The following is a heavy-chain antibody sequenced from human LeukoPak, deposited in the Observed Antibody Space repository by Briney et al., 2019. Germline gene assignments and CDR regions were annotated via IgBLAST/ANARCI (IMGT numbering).Heavy chain of an antibody. J-gene: IGHJ2*01. CDR1: GFTFSDYY. D-gene: IGHD6-13*01. CDR3: ARAGGTAGSNWYFDL. Sequence: AXSGFTFSDYYXXWIRQAPGKGXEWXSYISSSGSTIYYADSVKGRFTISRDNAKNTLYLQMNSLRAEDTAVYYCARAGGTAGSNWYFDLWGRGTLVTVSS. V-gene: IGHV3-11*04. CDR2: ISSSGSTI.